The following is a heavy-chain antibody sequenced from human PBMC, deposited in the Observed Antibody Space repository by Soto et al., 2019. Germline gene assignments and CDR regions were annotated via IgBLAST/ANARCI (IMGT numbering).Heavy chain of an antibody. V-gene: IGHV3-21*01. D-gene: IGHD3-9*01. CDR3: ARKRYFN. J-gene: IGHJ4*02. Sequence: PGGSLRLSCAASGFTFSSYGMHWVRQAPGKGLEWVSAIRNNSSNIYYADSVKGRFTISRDNAKNSLYLQMNSLRAEDTAVYYCARKRYFNWGQGTLVTVSS. CDR2: IRNNSSNI. CDR1: GFTFSSYG.